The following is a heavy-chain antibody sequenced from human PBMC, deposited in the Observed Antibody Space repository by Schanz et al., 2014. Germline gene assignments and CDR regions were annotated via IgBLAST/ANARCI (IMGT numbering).Heavy chain of an antibody. CDR3: ARDGVDAAAGGDY. Sequence: QVQLVQSGAEVKKPGASVKVSCKASGYTFTSDSMHWVRQAPGQGLEWMGMINPSGGSTTYAQKFQGRVTMTRDTSTSTVYMELSSLRSEDTAVYYCARDGVDAAAGGDYWGRGTLVIVSS. J-gene: IGHJ4*02. CDR1: GYTFTSDS. V-gene: IGHV1-46*03. CDR2: INPSGGST. D-gene: IGHD6-13*01.